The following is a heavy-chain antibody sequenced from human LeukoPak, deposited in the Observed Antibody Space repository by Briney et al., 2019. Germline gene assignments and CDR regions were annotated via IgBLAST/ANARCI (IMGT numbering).Heavy chain of an antibody. CDR1: GFTFSSSW. D-gene: IGHD6-19*01. J-gene: IGHJ4*02. CDR2: IKQDGSEK. Sequence: GGSLRLSCAASGFTFSSSWMSWVRQAPGKGLEWVANIKQDGSEKYYVDSVKGRFTISRDNTKNSLYLQMDSLRAEDTAVYYCARITIAMAGADYWGQGTLVTASS. CDR3: ARITIAMAGADY. V-gene: IGHV3-7*01.